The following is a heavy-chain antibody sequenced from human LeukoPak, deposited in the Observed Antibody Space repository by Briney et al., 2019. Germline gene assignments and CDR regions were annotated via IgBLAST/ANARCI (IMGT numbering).Heavy chain of an antibody. Sequence: SETLSLTCTVSGGSISSSSYYWGWIRQPPGKGLEWIGSIYYSGSTYYNPSLKSRATMSVDMSKNQFSLKLTSVTAADTAVYYCAREGYGSGSSHFMDVWGTGTTVTVSS. J-gene: IGHJ6*03. V-gene: IGHV4-39*07. CDR3: AREGYGSGSSHFMDV. D-gene: IGHD3-10*01. CDR1: GGSISSSSYY. CDR2: IYYSGST.